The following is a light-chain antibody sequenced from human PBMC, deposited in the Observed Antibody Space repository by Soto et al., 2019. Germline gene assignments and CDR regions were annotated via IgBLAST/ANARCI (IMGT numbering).Light chain of an antibody. CDR1: SSDAGGYNY. V-gene: IGLV2-14*01. CDR2: EVS. Sequence: QSVLTQPASVSGSPGQSITISCTGTSSDAGGYNYVSWYQQYAGKAPKLMLYEVSNRPSGVSHRFSGSKSGNTASLTISGLQAEDEADYYCSSYTSSSTLFGGGTKLTVL. CDR3: SSYTSSSTL. J-gene: IGLJ2*01.